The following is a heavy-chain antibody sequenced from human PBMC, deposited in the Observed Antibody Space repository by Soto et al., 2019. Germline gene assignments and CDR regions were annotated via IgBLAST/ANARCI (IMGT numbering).Heavy chain of an antibody. CDR1: GYTFTSYG. CDR3: ARVKQQLVRRGYYFDY. CDR2: ISAYNGNT. D-gene: IGHD6-13*01. J-gene: IGHJ4*02. Sequence: ASVKVSCKASGYTFTSYGISWVRQAPGQGLEWMGWISAYNGNTNYAQKLQGRVTMTTDTSTSTAYMELRSLRSDDTAVYYCARVKQQLVRRGYYFDYWGQGTLVTVSS. V-gene: IGHV1-18*01.